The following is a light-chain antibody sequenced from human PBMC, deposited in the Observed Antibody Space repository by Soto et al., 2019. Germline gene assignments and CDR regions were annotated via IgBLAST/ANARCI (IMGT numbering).Light chain of an antibody. V-gene: IGLV6-57*04. Sequence: NFMLTQPHSVSESLGKTVTISCTRSSGNIASYSVQWYQQRPGSAPPTLIYENYQRFSGVPDRFSGSIDTSSNSASLTISGLQTEDEADYYCQSYDTTTPEVFGGGTKLTVL. CDR2: ENY. J-gene: IGLJ2*01. CDR3: QSYDTTTPEV. CDR1: SGNIASYS.